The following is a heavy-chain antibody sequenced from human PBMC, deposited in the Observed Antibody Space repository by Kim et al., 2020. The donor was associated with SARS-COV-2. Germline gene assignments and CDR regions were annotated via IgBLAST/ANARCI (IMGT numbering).Heavy chain of an antibody. CDR2: IRSKANSYAT. D-gene: IGHD1-26*01. Sequence: GGSLRLSCAASGFTFSGSAMHWVRQASGKGLEWIGRIRSKANSYATAYAASVKGRFTISRDDSKNTAYLQMNSLKTEDTAVYYCTRWGAATPVGDYWGQGTLVTVSS. CDR3: TRWGAATPVGDY. J-gene: IGHJ4*02. CDR1: GFTFSGSA. V-gene: IGHV3-73*01.